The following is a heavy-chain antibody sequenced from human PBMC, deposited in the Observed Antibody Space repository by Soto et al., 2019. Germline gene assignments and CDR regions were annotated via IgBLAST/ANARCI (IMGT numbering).Heavy chain of an antibody. CDR2: IYHSGST. J-gene: IGHJ4*02. Sequence: SETLSLTCTVSGDSISSGYYWAWIRQPPGKGLEWIGSIYHSGSTYYNPSLKSRVTISVDTSKNQFSLKLSSVTAADTAVYYCARDLIGYCSGGSCNWGQGTLVTVSS. V-gene: IGHV4-38-2*02. CDR1: GDSISSGYY. D-gene: IGHD2-15*01. CDR3: ARDLIGYCSGGSCN.